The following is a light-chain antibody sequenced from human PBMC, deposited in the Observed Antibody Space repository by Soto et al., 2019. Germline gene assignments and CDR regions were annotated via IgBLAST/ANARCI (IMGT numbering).Light chain of an antibody. Sequence: ETVMTQSPGPLSLSPGERATLSCRASQSVSSGYLAWYQQKPGQAPRLLIFGASNRATGIPDRFTGSGSGTDFTLTISRLEPEDFAVYYCQQYGISQNTFGQGTKLEIK. CDR1: QSVSSGY. CDR2: GAS. CDR3: QQYGISQNT. J-gene: IGKJ2*01. V-gene: IGKV3-20*01.